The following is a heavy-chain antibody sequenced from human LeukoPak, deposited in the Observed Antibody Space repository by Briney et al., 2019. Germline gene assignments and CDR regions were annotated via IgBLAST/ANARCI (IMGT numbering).Heavy chain of an antibody. Sequence: NTGGSLRLSCAGSGFTVSRYSMNWVRQAPGKGLEWVSSISNGSSYIYYADSVQGRFTISRDNGKNSLYLQMNSLRADDTAVYYCVSSHHGSGTYRPFDYWGQGTLVTVSS. CDR1: GFTVSRYS. CDR3: VSSHHGSGTYRPFDY. V-gene: IGHV3-21*01. J-gene: IGHJ4*02. CDR2: ISNGSSYI. D-gene: IGHD3-10*01.